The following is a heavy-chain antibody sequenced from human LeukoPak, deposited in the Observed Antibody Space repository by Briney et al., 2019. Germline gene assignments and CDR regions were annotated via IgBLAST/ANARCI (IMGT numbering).Heavy chain of an antibody. Sequence: SETLSLTCAVYGGSFSGYYWSWIRQPPGKGLEWIGEINHSGSTNYNPSLKSRVTISVDTSKNQFSLKLSSVTAADTAVYYCARGRPYYDSSGYYYSYYYYGMDVWGQGTTVTVSS. CDR1: GGSFSGYY. CDR2: INHSGST. D-gene: IGHD3-22*01. V-gene: IGHV4-34*01. J-gene: IGHJ6*02. CDR3: ARGRPYYDSSGYYYSYYYYGMDV.